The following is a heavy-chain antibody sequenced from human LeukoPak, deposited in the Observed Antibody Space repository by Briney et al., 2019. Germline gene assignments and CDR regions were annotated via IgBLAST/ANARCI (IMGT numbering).Heavy chain of an antibody. V-gene: IGHV3-23*01. D-gene: IGHD6-19*01. CDR3: ASPESIAVAGYFQH. Sequence: PGGSLRLSCAASGFTFSSYAMSWVRQAPGKGLEWVSASSGSGGSTYYADSVKGRFTISRDNSKNTLYLQMNSLRAEDTAVYYCASPESIAVAGYFQHWGQGTLVTVSS. J-gene: IGHJ1*01. CDR2: SSGSGGST. CDR1: GFTFSSYA.